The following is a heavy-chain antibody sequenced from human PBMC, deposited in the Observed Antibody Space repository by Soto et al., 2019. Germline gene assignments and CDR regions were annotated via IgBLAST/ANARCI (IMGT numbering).Heavy chain of an antibody. Sequence: QVQLVQSGAEVKKPGSSVKVSCKASGGTFSSYAISWVRQAPGQGLEWMGGIIPIFGTANYAQKFQGRVTITADESTSTAYMELSSLRSEDTAVYYCASEGLAPAGTDYYYYGMDVWGQGTTVTVSS. J-gene: IGHJ6*02. V-gene: IGHV1-69*01. CDR2: IIPIFGTA. CDR3: ASEGLAPAGTDYYYYGMDV. D-gene: IGHD6-13*01. CDR1: GGTFSSYA.